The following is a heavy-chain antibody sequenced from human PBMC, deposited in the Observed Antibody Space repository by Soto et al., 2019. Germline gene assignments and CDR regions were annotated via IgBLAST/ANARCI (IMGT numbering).Heavy chain of an antibody. J-gene: IGHJ6*02. CDR1: GFTFSSYG. D-gene: IGHD5-18*01. Sequence: PGGSLRLSCAASGFTFSSYGMHWVRQAPGKGLEWVAVISYDGSNKYYADSVKGRFTISRDNSKNTLYLQMNSLRAEDTAVYYCAKDRGYGPRNGMDVWGQGTTVTVSS. CDR2: ISYDGSNK. V-gene: IGHV3-30*18. CDR3: AKDRGYGPRNGMDV.